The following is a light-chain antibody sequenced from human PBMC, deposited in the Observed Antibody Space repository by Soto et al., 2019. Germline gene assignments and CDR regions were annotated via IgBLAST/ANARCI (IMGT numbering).Light chain of an antibody. CDR3: QQYVSSPPTFT. CDR2: AAS. CDR1: QSVSSIY. V-gene: IGKV3-20*01. J-gene: IGKJ3*01. Sequence: EIVLTQSPGTLSLSPGERATLSCRASQSVSSIYLAGYQQKPCQAPRLLISAASSRATGIPARFSGNGSGTDFTLTINRLEPEDYAVYYCQQYVSSPPTFTFGPGTKVDMK.